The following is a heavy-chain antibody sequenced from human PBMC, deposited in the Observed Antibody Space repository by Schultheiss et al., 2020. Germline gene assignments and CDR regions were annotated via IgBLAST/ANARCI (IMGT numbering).Heavy chain of an antibody. J-gene: IGHJ6*03. D-gene: IGHD6-19*01. Sequence: SETLALTCTVSGGSISSSSYYWGWIRQPPGKGLEWIGEINHSGSTNYNPSLKSRVTISVDTSKNQFSLQLNSVTPEDTAVYYCARDLAVAGIEDYYYYYMDVWGKGTTVTVSS. V-gene: IGHV4-39*07. CDR1: GGSISSSSYY. CDR2: INHSGST. CDR3: ARDLAVAGIEDYYYYYMDV.